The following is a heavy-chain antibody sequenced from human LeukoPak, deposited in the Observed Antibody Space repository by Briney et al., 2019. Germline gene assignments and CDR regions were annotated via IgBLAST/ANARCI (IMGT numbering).Heavy chain of an antibody. J-gene: IGHJ4*02. V-gene: IGHV4-59*08. CDR1: GGSISSHY. CDR3: ARGRDGYNSDY. Sequence: SETLSLTCTVSGGSISSHYWSWIRQPPGKGLEWIGYIYYSGSTNYNPSLKSRVTISVDTSKNQFSLKLSSVTAADTAVYYCARGRDGYNSDYWGQGTLVTVSS. D-gene: IGHD5-24*01. CDR2: IYYSGST.